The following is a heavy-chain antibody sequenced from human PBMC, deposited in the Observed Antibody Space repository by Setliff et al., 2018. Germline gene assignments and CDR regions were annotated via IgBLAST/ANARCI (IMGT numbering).Heavy chain of an antibody. V-gene: IGHV4-4*07. CDR1: DGSSSSHY. CDR2: VFVSGST. Sequence: SETLSLTCTVSDGSSSSHYWSWIRQPPGKGLEWIGRVFVSGSTNYNPSLKSRVTMSVDTSKNQFSLKLTSVTAADAAMYYCARDTSSDWAAWFDPWSQGILVTVSS. D-gene: IGHD6-19*01. CDR3: ARDTSSDWAAWFDP. J-gene: IGHJ5*02.